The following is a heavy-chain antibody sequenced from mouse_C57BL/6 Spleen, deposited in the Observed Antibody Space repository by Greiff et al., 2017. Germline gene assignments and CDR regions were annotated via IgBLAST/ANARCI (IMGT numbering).Heavy chain of an antibody. CDR3: AGIYDGYYGGDY. V-gene: IGHV1-82*01. J-gene: IGHJ2*01. CDR1: GYAFSSSW. CDR2: IYPGDGDT. Sequence: QVQLQQSGPELVKPGASVKISCKASGYAFSSSWMNWVKQRPGKGLEWIGRIYPGDGDTNYNGKFKGKATLTADKSSSTAYMQLSSLTSEDSAVYFCAGIYDGYYGGDYWGQGTTLTVSS. D-gene: IGHD2-3*01.